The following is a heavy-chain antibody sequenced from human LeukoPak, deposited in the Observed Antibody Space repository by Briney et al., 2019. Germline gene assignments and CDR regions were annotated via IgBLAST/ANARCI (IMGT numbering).Heavy chain of an antibody. J-gene: IGHJ4*02. D-gene: IGHD3-22*01. CDR1: GDSFSGYY. CDR3: ARGRYYDSSGPSFDY. CDR2: INHSASN. Sequence: SETLSLTCSVHGDSFSGYYWSWLPQTPGKGLEWVGEINHSASNNYNPSLKSRVTISVDTSKTQFSLKLSSVTAADTAVYYCARGRYYDSSGPSFDYWGQGTLVTVSS. V-gene: IGHV4-34*01.